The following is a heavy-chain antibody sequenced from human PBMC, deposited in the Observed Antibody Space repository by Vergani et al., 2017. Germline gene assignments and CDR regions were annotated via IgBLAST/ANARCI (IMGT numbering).Heavy chain of an antibody. CDR2: IYTSGST. V-gene: IGHV4-61*02. CDR3: ASGLGDXFDP. Sequence: QVQLQESGPGLVKPSQTLSLTCTVSGGSISSGSYYWSWIRQPAGKGLEWIGRIYTSGSTNYNPSLKSRVTISVDTSKNHFSLKLSSVTAADTAVYYCASGLGDXFDPWGQGTLVTVSS. J-gene: IGHJ5*02. D-gene: IGHD3-10*01. CDR1: GGSISSGSYY.